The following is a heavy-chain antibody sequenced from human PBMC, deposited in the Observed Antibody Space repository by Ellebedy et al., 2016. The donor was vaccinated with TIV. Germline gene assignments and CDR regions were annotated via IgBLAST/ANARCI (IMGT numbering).Heavy chain of an antibody. CDR2: IYTDDST. CDR3: ARASFYDVDLSGWYFDL. Sequence: GESLKISCAASKFTVSYNYMNWVRQAPGKGPEWVSGIYTDDSTYYADSVKGRFTISRDNSKNTLYLQMNSLRTEDTAVYYVARASFYDVDLSGWYFDLWGRGTLITVSS. D-gene: IGHD3-10*02. J-gene: IGHJ2*01. CDR1: KFTVSYNY. V-gene: IGHV3-66*01.